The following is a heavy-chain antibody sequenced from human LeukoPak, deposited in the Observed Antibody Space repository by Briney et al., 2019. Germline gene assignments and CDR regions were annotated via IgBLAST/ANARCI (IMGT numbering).Heavy chain of an antibody. CDR1: GFTFSSYS. CDR3: ARAHNWKYGSFDF. CDR2: ISSSSSYI. D-gene: IGHD1-7*01. J-gene: IGHJ4*02. Sequence: GGSLRLSCAASGFTFSSYSMNWVRQAPGKGLEWVLCISSSSSYIYYADSVKGRFTISRDNAKNSLYLQMNSLRAEDTAVYYCARAHNWKYGSFDFWGQGTLVTVSS. V-gene: IGHV3-21*01.